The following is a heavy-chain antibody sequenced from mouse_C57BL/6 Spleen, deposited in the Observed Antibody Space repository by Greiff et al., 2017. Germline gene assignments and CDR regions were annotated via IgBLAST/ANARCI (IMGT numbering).Heavy chain of an antibody. V-gene: IGHV14-2*01. CDR1: GFNIKDYY. J-gene: IGHJ3*01. D-gene: IGHD2-4*01. CDR2: IDPEAGET. CDR3: ASPYYDEGFAY. Sequence: EVQLQQPGAELVKPGASVKLSCTASGFNIKDYYMHWVKQRTEQGLEWIGRIDPEAGETKSAPKFQGKATIQADTYSNTAYLQLSSLTSEDTAVYYCASPYYDEGFAYWGQGTLVTVSA.